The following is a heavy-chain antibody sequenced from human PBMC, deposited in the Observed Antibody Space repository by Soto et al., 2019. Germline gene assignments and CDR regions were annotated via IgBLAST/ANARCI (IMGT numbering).Heavy chain of an antibody. Sequence: PSETLSLTCTVSGGSISSYYWSWIRQPPGKGLEWIGYIYYSGSTNYNPSLKSRVTISVDTSKNQFSLKLSSVTAADTAVYYCARDLSDLYYDFWGGYYTGERYYYGMDAWGQGTTVTVSS. CDR2: IYYSGST. CDR3: ARDLSDLYYDFWGGYYTGERYYYGMDA. D-gene: IGHD3-3*01. V-gene: IGHV4-59*01. J-gene: IGHJ6*02. CDR1: GGSISSYY.